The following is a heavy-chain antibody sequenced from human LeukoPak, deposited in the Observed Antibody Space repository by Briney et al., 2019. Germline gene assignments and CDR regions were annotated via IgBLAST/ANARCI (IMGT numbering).Heavy chain of an antibody. CDR2: ISGSGGST. V-gene: IGHV3-23*01. D-gene: IGHD2-21*02. CDR3: AKEGQTAVDYYYYGMDV. Sequence: PGGSLRLSCAASGFTFSSYWMTWVRQAPGKGLEWVSAISGSGGSTYYADSVKGRFTISRDNSKNTLYLQMNSLRAEDTAVYYCAKEGQTAVDYYYYGMDVWGQGTTVTVSS. J-gene: IGHJ6*02. CDR1: GFTFSSYW.